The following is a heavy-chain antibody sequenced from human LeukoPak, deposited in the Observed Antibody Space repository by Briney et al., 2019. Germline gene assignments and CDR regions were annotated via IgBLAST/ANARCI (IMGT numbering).Heavy chain of an antibody. J-gene: IGHJ3*02. V-gene: IGHV4-39*07. Sequence: SETLSLTCTVSGGSISSSSYYWGWIRQPPGKGLEWIGSIYYSGSTYYNPSLKSRVTISVDTSKNQFSLKLSSVTAADTAVYYCARDCRPRKSYYYDSSGYYIDAFDIWGQGTMVTVSS. CDR2: IYYSGST. CDR1: GGSISSSSYY. D-gene: IGHD3-22*01. CDR3: ARDCRPRKSYYYDSSGYYIDAFDI.